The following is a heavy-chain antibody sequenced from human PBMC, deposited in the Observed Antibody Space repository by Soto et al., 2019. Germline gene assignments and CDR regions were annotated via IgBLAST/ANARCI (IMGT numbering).Heavy chain of an antibody. Sequence: SETLSLTCSVSGGSITSYYWSWIRQPPGKGLEWIAYIYYSGSTSYNPSLKSRVSISLDTSKNQFSLKLSSVTAADTAVYYCARRIVGANIDYWGQGTLVTVSS. D-gene: IGHD1-26*01. J-gene: IGHJ4*02. CDR1: GGSITSYY. V-gene: IGHV4-59*08. CDR2: IYYSGST. CDR3: ARRIVGANIDY.